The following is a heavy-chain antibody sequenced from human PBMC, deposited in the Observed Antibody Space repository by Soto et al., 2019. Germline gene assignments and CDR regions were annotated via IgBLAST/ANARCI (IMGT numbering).Heavy chain of an antibody. CDR1: GGTFSSYA. CDR3: ATDSFSDYGDFGFDY. Sequence: QVQRVQSGAEVKKPGSSVKVSCKASGGTFSSYAISWVRQAPGQGLEWMGGTIPIFGTANYAQKFQGRVTITADESTSTAYMELSSLRSEDTAVYYCATDSFSDYGDFGFDYWGQGTLVTVSS. J-gene: IGHJ4*02. CDR2: TIPIFGTA. D-gene: IGHD4-17*01. V-gene: IGHV1-69*12.